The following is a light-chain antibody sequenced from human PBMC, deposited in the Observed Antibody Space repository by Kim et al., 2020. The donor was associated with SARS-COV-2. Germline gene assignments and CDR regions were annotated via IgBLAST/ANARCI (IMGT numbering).Light chain of an antibody. CDR2: RDS. CDR3: QLWDSSADVV. J-gene: IGLJ2*01. CDR1: NSGSKN. V-gene: IGLV3-9*01. Sequence: ALGQTARITGGGDNSGSKNVHWYQQKPGQAPVLVIYRDSNRPSGIPDRFSGSNSGNTATLTISRAQAGDETNYYCQLWDSSADVVFGGGTQLTVL.